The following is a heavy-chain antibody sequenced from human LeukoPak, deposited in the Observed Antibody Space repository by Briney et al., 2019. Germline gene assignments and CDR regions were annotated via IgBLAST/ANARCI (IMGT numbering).Heavy chain of an antibody. CDR3: ATNYDDSREAFDV. J-gene: IGHJ3*01. D-gene: IGHD3-3*01. CDR1: GFTFSSYA. CDR2: ISYDGSNK. V-gene: IGHV3-30-3*01. Sequence: GGSLRLSCAASGFTFSSYAMHWVRQAPGKGLEWVAVISYDGSNKYYADSVTGRFIISRENSKNTLYLQMNSLRADDTAVYYCATNYDDSREAFDVWGQGTVVTVSS.